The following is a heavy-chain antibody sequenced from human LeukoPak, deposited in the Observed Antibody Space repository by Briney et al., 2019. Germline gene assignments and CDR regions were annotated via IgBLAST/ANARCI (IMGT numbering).Heavy chain of an antibody. J-gene: IGHJ4*02. CDR2: IFYSGST. CDR1: GVSISSYY. D-gene: IGHD6-19*01. Sequence: SETLSLTCTVSGVSISSYYWSWLRQPPGKGLEWVGYIFYSGSTNYNPSLRSRVTISLDTSKNQFSLKLSSVTAADTAVYYCAGDLVAVAGWGQGTLVTVSS. V-gene: IGHV4-59*12. CDR3: AGDLVAVAG.